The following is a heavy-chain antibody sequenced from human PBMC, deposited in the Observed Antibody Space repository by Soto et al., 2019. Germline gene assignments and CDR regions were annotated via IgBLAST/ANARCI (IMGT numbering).Heavy chain of an antibody. CDR1: GYSFTSYW. CDR2: IYPGDSDT. CDR3: ARLRSTYYYDSSGSPDY. D-gene: IGHD3-22*01. Sequence: GESLKISCKGSGYSFTSYWIGWVRQMPGKGLEWMGIIYPGDSDTRYGPSFQGQVTISADKSISTAYLQWSSLKASDTAMYYCARLRSTYYYDSSGSPDYWGQGTLVTVSS. J-gene: IGHJ4*02. V-gene: IGHV5-51*01.